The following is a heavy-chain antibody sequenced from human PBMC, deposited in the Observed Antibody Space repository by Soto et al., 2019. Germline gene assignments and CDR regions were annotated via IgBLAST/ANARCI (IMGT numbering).Heavy chain of an antibody. V-gene: IGHV4-59*01. CDR2: ISSSGST. J-gene: IGHJ3*02. D-gene: IGHD1-1*01. Sequence: QVQLQESGPGLVKPSETLSLTCTVSGGSITSFFWSWIRQPPGKGLEWIAYISSSGSTKYNPSLRSRVTISLDTSKNQFSLRSSSVTAADTAVYYCARLAPRHGDPKTVRAFDIWGQGTMVTVSS. CDR1: GGSITSFF. CDR3: ARLAPRHGDPKTVRAFDI.